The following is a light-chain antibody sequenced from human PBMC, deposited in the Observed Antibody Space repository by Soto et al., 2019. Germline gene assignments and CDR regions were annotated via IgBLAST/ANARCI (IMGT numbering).Light chain of an antibody. CDR1: QSVSSN. CDR3: QQYNNWPPT. CDR2: GAS. Sequence: ELGMTQSPATLSVSPXERATLSCRASQSVSSNLAWYQQKPGQAPRLLIYGASTRATGIPARFSGSGSGTEVTLTISSLQSEDFAVYYCQQYNNWPPTFGQGTKVDIK. J-gene: IGKJ1*01. V-gene: IGKV3-15*01.